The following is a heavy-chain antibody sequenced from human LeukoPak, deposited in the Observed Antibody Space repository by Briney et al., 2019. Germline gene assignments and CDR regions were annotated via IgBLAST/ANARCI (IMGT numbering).Heavy chain of an antibody. CDR1: GFTFSSYG. CDR3: AKDWRRGSDVRYFDY. CDR2: IRGSGGST. J-gene: IGHJ4*02. Sequence: GGSLRLSCAASGFTFSSYGMSWVRQAPGKGLEWVSAIRGSGGSTYYADSVKGRFTISRDNSKNTLYLQMNSLRAEDTAVYYCAKDWRRGSDVRYFDYWGQGTLVTVSS. D-gene: IGHD3-10*01. V-gene: IGHV3-23*01.